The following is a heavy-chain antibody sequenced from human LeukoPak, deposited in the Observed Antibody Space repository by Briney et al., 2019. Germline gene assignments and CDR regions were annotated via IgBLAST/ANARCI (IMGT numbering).Heavy chain of an antibody. D-gene: IGHD3-10*01. CDR3: AKVSYYYGSGSYYYFDY. J-gene: IGHJ4*02. V-gene: IGHV3-33*06. Sequence: TGGSLRLSCAASGFTFSSYGMHWVRQAPGKGLEWVAVIWYDGSNKYYADSVKGRFTISRDNSKNTLYLQMNSLRAEDTAVYYCAKVSYYYGSGSYYYFDYWGQGTLVTVSS. CDR2: IWYDGSNK. CDR1: GFTFSSYG.